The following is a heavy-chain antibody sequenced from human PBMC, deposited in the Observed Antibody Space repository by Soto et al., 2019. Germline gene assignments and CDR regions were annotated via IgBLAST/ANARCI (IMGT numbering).Heavy chain of an antibody. J-gene: IGHJ6*02. Sequence: SETLSLTCAVSVGSSSSSNWWSFVRQPPGKGLEWIGEIYHSGSTNYNPSLKSRVTISVDKSKNQFSLKLSSVTAADTAVYYCARVAGIAAAGTPYYYYGMDVWGQGTTVTVSS. CDR3: ARVAGIAAAGTPYYYYGMDV. CDR1: VGSSSSSNW. D-gene: IGHD6-13*01. V-gene: IGHV4-4*02. CDR2: IYHSGST.